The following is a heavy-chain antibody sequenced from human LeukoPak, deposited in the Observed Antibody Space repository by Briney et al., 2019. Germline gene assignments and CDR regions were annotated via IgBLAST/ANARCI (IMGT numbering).Heavy chain of an antibody. J-gene: IGHJ4*02. CDR3: ATTYSAYCSSTSCYGRFDY. Sequence: PGGSLRLSCAASGFTFSSYDMHWVHQASGKGLEWVAVIWYDGSNKYYADSVKGRFTISRDNSKNTLYLQMNSLRAEDTAVYYCATTYSAYCSSTSCYGRFDYWGQGTLVTVSS. CDR2: IWYDGSNK. V-gene: IGHV3-33*01. D-gene: IGHD2-2*01. CDR1: GFTFSSYD.